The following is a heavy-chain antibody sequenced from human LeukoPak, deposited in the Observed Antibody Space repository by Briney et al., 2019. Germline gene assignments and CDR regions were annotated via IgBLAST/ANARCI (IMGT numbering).Heavy chain of an antibody. CDR3: AKGCSSTSWFEY. V-gene: IGHV3-30*18. D-gene: IGHD2-2*01. J-gene: IGHJ4*02. CDR2: ISYDGSNK. Sequence: TGGSLRLSCAASGFTFSSYGMHWVRQAPGKGLEWVAVISYDGSNKYYADSVKGRFTISRDNSKNTLYLQMNSLRAEDTAVYYWAKGCSSTSWFEYWGQGTLVTVSS. CDR1: GFTFSSYG.